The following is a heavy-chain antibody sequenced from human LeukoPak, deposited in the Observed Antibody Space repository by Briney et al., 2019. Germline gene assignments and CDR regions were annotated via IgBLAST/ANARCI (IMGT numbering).Heavy chain of an antibody. Sequence: ASVKVSCKASGYTFTGYYMHWVRQAPGQGLEWMGIINPSGGSTSYAQKFQGRVTMTRDMSTSTVYMELSSLRSEDTAVYYCARDHYYDSSGYLGLGYYYYMDVWGKGTTVTVSS. D-gene: IGHD3-22*01. CDR1: GYTFTGYY. CDR3: ARDHYYDSSGYLGLGYYYYMDV. V-gene: IGHV1-46*01. J-gene: IGHJ6*03. CDR2: INPSGGST.